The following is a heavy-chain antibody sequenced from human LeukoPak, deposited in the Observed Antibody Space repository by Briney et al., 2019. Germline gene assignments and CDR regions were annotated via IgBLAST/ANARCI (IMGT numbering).Heavy chain of an antibody. Sequence: SETLSLTCTVSGASISSWYWSWIRQPPGKGLEWIGNIHGSGYSNYNPSLKSRLSMSLDTSRNQFSLNLTSVTAADTATYYCARETMLAGFASGLGFNYWGQGILVIVSS. V-gene: IGHV4-59*01. CDR1: GASISSWY. J-gene: IGHJ4*02. CDR2: IHGSGYS. D-gene: IGHD6-19*01. CDR3: ARETMLAGFASGLGFNY.